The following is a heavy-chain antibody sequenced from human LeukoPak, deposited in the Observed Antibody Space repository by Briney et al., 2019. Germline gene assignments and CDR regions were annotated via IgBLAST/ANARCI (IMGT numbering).Heavy chain of an antibody. CDR3: ARHTRIQLWFRLRAFDI. J-gene: IGHJ3*02. CDR2: INHSGST. D-gene: IGHD5-18*01. Sequence: SETLSLTCAVYGGSFSGYYWSWIRQPPGKGLEWIGEINHSGSTNYNPSLKSRVTISVDTSKTQFSLKLSSVTAADTAVYYCARHTRIQLWFRLRAFDIWGQGTMVTVSS. CDR1: GGSFSGYY. V-gene: IGHV4-34*01.